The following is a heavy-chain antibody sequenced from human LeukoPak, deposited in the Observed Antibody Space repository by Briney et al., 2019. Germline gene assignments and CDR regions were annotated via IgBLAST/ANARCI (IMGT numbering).Heavy chain of an antibody. V-gene: IGHV3-7*03. CDR3: ARSIPYGTTWYGRSDY. CDR1: GLPFSSYS. J-gene: IGHJ4*02. CDR2: IKPDGTTK. Sequence: GGSLRLSCAASGLPFSSYSMTWVRQAPGKGLEWVANIKPDGTTKFYVDSVKGRFTISRDNALNSLYLQMNSLRAEDTAIYYCARSIPYGTTWYGRSDYWGQGTLVTVSS. D-gene: IGHD6-13*01.